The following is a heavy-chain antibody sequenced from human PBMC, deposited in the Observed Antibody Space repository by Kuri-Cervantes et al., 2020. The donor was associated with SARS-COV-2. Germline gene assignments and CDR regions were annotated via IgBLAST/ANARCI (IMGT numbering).Heavy chain of an antibody. CDR2: IRYDGSNK. J-gene: IGHJ4*02. V-gene: IGHV3-30*02. D-gene: IGHD5-24*01. CDR3: AKDGYNYDYFDY. Sequence: LSLTCAASGFTFSSYGMHWVRQAPGKGLEWVAFIRYDGSNKYYADSVKGRFTISRDNSKNTLYLQMNSLRAEDTAVYYCAKDGYNYDYFDYWGQGTLVTVSS. CDR1: GFTFSSYG.